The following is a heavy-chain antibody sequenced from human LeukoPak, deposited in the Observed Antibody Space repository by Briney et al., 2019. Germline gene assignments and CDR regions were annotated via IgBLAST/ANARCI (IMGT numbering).Heavy chain of an antibody. Sequence: PGGSLRLSCAASGFTFSDYYMSWIRQAPGKGLEWVSYISSSGSTIYYADSVKGRFTISRDNAKNSPYLQMNSLRAEDTAVYYCARSHYDFWSGYYYMDVWGKGTTVTVSS. CDR2: ISSSGSTI. J-gene: IGHJ6*03. CDR1: GFTFSDYY. V-gene: IGHV3-11*01. D-gene: IGHD3-3*01. CDR3: ARSHYDFWSGYYYMDV.